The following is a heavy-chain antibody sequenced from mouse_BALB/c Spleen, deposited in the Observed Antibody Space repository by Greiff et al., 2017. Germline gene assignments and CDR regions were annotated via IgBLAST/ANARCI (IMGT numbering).Heavy chain of an antibody. CDR3: ARVVHTDYYAMDY. Sequence: EVKLQESGGGLVQPGGSRKLSCAASGFTFSSFGMHWVRQAPEKGLEWVAYISSGSSTIYYADTVKGRFTISRDNPKNTLFLQMTSLRSEDTAMYYCARVVHTDYYAMDYWGQGTSVTVSS. J-gene: IGHJ4*01. D-gene: IGHD1-1*02. CDR2: ISSGSSTI. CDR1: GFTFSSFG. V-gene: IGHV5-17*02.